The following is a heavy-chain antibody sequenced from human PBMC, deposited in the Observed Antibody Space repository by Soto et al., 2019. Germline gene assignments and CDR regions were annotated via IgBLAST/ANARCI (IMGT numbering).Heavy chain of an antibody. Sequence: QVQLQQSGPGLVKPSETLSLTCTVSSGPSSSHNWGWIRQPPGRGLEWIGYVYYTGGTSYNPSLKSRVTISAYTATNHISLTLSSVTAADTAVYYCVRQGIGNLHGLVDVWGQGTTVSVSS. CDR2: VYYTGGT. D-gene: IGHD1-1*01. J-gene: IGHJ6*02. CDR3: VRQGIGNLHGLVDV. CDR1: SGPSSSHN. V-gene: IGHV4-59*08.